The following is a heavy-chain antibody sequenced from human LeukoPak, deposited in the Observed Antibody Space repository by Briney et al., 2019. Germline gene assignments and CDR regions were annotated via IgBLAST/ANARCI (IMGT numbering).Heavy chain of an antibody. CDR1: GGSIGSSSYY. CDR3: ARVAAAGQYNWFDP. J-gene: IGHJ5*02. CDR2: IKQDGSEK. V-gene: IGHV3-7*03. Sequence: PSETLSLTCTVSGGSIGSSSYYWGWIRQPPGKGLEWVANIKQDGSEKYYVDSVKGRFTISRDNAKNSLYLQMNSLRAEDTAVYYCARVAAAGQYNWFDPWGQGTLVTVSS. D-gene: IGHD6-13*01.